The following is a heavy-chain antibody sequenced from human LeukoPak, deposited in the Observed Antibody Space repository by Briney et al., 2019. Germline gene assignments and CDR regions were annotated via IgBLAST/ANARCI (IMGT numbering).Heavy chain of an antibody. CDR2: INHFGSS. V-gene: IGHV4-34*04. Sequence: PSETLFLTCGVYGASFSDHYWTWIRQPPGQGLEWIGEINHFGSSSNNPSLDGRGTMSLDASKRQFSLKLTSVTAADTAIYYCARGLAGPRLQQWGQGTLVDVSS. J-gene: IGHJ1*01. CDR1: GASFSDHY. CDR3: ARGLAGPRLQQ.